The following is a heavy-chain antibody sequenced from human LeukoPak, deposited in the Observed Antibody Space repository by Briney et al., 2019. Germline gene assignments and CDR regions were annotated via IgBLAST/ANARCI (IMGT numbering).Heavy chain of an antibody. D-gene: IGHD2-8*01. CDR3: AGHGHCTNGVCYSNYYYYMDV. V-gene: IGHV5-51*01. CDR2: TYPDDSDT. Sequence: GESLKISCKGSGYSFTSYWIGWVRQMPGKGLEWMGITYPDDSDTRYGPSFEGQVIISVDKSISTAYLQWSSLKASDTATYYCAGHGHCTNGVCYSNYYYYMDVWGKGTTVTVSS. J-gene: IGHJ6*03. CDR1: GYSFTSYW.